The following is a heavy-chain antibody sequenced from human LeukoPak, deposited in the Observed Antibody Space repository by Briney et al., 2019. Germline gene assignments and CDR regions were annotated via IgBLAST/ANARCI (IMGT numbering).Heavy chain of an antibody. V-gene: IGHV3-48*02. Sequence: GGSLRLSCVTSGFTCSTYSTNWVRQAPGKGLEWVSYISRGSGTISYADSVKGRFTISTDDARNSLYLQINIVRDEDTAVYYCARDHGWSFDYWGQGILVTVSS. J-gene: IGHJ4*02. D-gene: IGHD3-3*01. CDR3: ARDHGWSFDY. CDR2: ISRGSGTI. CDR1: GFTCSTYS.